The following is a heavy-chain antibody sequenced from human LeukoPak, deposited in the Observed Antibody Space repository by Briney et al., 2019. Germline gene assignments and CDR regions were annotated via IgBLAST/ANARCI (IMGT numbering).Heavy chain of an antibody. D-gene: IGHD3-10*01. CDR3: ASVLWFGELLPLFDY. CDR1: GFTFSSYW. CDR2: IKQDGSEK. V-gene: IGHV3-7*01. J-gene: IGHJ4*02. Sequence: PGGSLRLSCAASGFTFSSYWMSWVRQAPGKGLEWVANIKQDGSEKYYVDSVKGRFTISRDNAKNSLYLQMNSLRAEDTAVYYCASVLWFGELLPLFDYWGQGTLVTVSS.